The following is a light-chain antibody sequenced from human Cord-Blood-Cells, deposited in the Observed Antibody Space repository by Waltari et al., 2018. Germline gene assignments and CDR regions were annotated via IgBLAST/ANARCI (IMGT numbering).Light chain of an antibody. CDR3: QQYNNWPGT. CDR1: QSVSYN. J-gene: IGKJ3*01. CDR2: GAS. V-gene: IGKV3-15*01. Sequence: EIVMTHSHATLSVSPGERATLSCRASQSVSYNLAWYQQKPGQAPRLLIYGASSRATGIPGRFSGSGSATEFTLIISRQQSEDFAVYYCQQYNNWPGTFGPGTKVDIK.